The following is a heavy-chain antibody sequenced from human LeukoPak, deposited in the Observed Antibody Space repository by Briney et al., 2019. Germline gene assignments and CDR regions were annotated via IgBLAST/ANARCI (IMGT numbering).Heavy chain of an antibody. CDR3: ARRIAAAATYNWFDP. CDR2: ISAYNGNT. J-gene: IGHJ5*02. CDR1: GYTFTSYG. Sequence: GASVKVSCKASGYTFTSYGISWVRRAPGHGLEWMGWISAYNGNTNYAQKLQGRVTMTTDTSTSTAYMELRSLRSDDTAVYYCARRIAAAATYNWFDPWGQGTLVTVSS. D-gene: IGHD6-13*01. V-gene: IGHV1-18*01.